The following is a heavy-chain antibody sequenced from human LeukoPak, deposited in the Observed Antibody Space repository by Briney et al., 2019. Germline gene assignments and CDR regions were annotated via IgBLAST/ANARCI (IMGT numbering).Heavy chain of an antibody. D-gene: IGHD1-1*01. Sequence: GGSLRLSCAASGFTFSSYSMNWVRQAPGKGLEWVSSISSSSSYIYYVDSVKGRFTISRDNAKNSLYLQMNSLRAEDTAVYYCARNAGTGWFDPWGQGTLVTVSS. CDR3: ARNAGTGWFDP. V-gene: IGHV3-21*01. CDR2: ISSSSSYI. CDR1: GFTFSSYS. J-gene: IGHJ5*02.